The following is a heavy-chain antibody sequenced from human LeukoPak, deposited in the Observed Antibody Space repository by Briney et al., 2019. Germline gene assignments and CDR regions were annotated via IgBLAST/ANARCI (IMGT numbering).Heavy chain of an antibody. J-gene: IGHJ4*02. Sequence: ASVKVSCKASGYTFTGYYMHWVRQAPGQGLEWMGWINPNSGGTNYAQKFQGRVTVTRDTSISTAYMELSRLRTDDTAVYYCARNGGSGWNSDYAFDYWGQGTLVTVSS. CDR3: ARNGGSGWNSDYAFDY. D-gene: IGHD1-7*01. CDR2: INPNSGGT. V-gene: IGHV1-2*02. CDR1: GYTFTGYY.